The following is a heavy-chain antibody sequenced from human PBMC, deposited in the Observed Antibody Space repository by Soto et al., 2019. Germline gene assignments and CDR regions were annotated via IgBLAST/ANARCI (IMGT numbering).Heavy chain of an antibody. CDR1: GGSISSGGYY. Sequence: QVQLQESGPGLVKPSQTLSLTCTVSGGSISSGGYYWSWIRQHPGKGLEWIGYIYYSGSTYYNPSLQCRVPVSEDTSKNQFALKLSSVTAADTAVYYCARASSTGGYSYGYWFDPWGQGTLVTVSS. V-gene: IGHV4-31*03. CDR2: IYYSGST. CDR3: ARASSTGGYSYGYWFDP. D-gene: IGHD5-18*01. J-gene: IGHJ5*02.